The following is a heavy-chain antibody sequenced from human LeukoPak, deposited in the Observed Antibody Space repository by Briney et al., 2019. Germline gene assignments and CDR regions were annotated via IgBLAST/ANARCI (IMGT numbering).Heavy chain of an antibody. CDR2: IYYSGST. V-gene: IGHV4-59*08. Sequence: SETLSLTCTVSGGSISSYFWSWIRQPPGKGLEWIGYIYYSGSTNYNPSLKSRVTMSVDTSKNQFSLKLSSVTAADTAVYYCARRSPGGAADYRGQGTRVTVSS. CDR3: ARRSPGGAADY. J-gene: IGHJ4*02. CDR1: GGSISSYF. D-gene: IGHD1-26*01.